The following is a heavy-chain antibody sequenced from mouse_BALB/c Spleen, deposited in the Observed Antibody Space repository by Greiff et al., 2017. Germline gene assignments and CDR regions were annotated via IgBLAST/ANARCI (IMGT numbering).Heavy chain of an antibody. V-gene: IGHV1-7*01. CDR1: GYTFTSYW. J-gene: IGHJ3*01. Sequence: QVQLKQSGAELAKPGASVKMSCKASGYTFTSYWMHWVKQRPGQGLEWIGYINPSTGYTEYNQKFKDKATLTADKSSSTAYMQLSSLTSEDSAVYYCARGGYYGNYFLAYWGQGTLVTVSA. CDR3: ARGGYYGNYFLAY. D-gene: IGHD2-1*01. CDR2: INPSTGYT.